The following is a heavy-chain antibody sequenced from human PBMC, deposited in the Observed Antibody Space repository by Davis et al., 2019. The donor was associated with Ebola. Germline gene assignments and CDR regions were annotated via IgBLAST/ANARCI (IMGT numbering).Heavy chain of an antibody. CDR2: ISAYNGNT. V-gene: IGHV1-18*04. J-gene: IGHJ4*02. CDR3: ARAQFPTTSDH. CDR1: GYTFTSYG. Sequence: AASVKVSCKASGYTFTSYGISWVRQAPGQGLEWMGWISAYNGNTNYAQNVQGRVTMTTDTSTSTAYMEVGSLRFDDTAVYYCARAQFPTTSDHWGQGTLVIVSS. D-gene: IGHD1-1*01.